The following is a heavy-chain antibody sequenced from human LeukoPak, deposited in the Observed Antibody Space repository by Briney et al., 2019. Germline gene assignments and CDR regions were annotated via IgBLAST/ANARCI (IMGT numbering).Heavy chain of an antibody. Sequence: GGSLRLSCAASGFTFSNYWMTWVRQAPGKGLEWVANIKQDESEKYYLDSVKGRFTISRGNAKKSLFLQMNSLRAEDTAVYYCARSTPSLDSWGQGTLVTVSS. J-gene: IGHJ4*02. CDR3: ARSTPSLDS. V-gene: IGHV3-7*01. CDR1: GFTFSNYW. CDR2: IKQDESEK. D-gene: IGHD5/OR15-5a*01.